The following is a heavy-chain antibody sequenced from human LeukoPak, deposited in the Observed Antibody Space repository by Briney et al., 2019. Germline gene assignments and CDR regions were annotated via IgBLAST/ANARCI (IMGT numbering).Heavy chain of an antibody. CDR2: IYYSGST. J-gene: IGHJ5*02. CDR3: ARRGSGSHSWFDP. D-gene: IGHD3-10*01. V-gene: IGHV4-61*01. CDR1: GGSVSSGSYY. Sequence: PSETLSLTCTVSGGSVSSGSYYWSWIRQPPGKGLGWIGSIYYSGSTDYNPSLKSRVTISVDMSKNQSSLKLSSVTAADTAVYYCARRGSGSHSWFDPWGQGTLVTVSS.